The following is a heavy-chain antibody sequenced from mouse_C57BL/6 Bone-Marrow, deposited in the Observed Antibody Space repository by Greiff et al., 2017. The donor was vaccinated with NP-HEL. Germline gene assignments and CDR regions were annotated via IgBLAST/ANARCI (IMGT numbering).Heavy chain of an antibody. CDR3: TVDYYGNSARY. V-gene: IGHV1-15*01. CDR2: IDPETGGT. CDR1: GYTFTDYE. Sequence: QVQLQQSGAELVRPGASVTLSCKASGYTFTDYEMHWVKQTPVHGLEWIGAIDPETGGTAYNQKFKGKAILTADKSSSTAYMELRSLTSEDSAVYYCTVDYYGNSARYWGQGTSVTVSS. J-gene: IGHJ4*01. D-gene: IGHD2-1*01.